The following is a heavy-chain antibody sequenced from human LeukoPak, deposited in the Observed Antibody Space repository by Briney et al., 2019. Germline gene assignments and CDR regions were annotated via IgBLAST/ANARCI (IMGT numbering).Heavy chain of an antibody. CDR2: ISGSGGST. Sequence: RAGGSLRLSCAASGFTFSSYAMSWVRQAPGKGLEWVSAISGSGGSTYYADSVKGRFTISRDNSKNTLYLQMNSLRAEDTAVYYCAKSGRARDYYDSSGYYSQFYPFDYWGQGTLVTVSS. D-gene: IGHD3-22*01. CDR3: AKSGRARDYYDSSGYYSQFYPFDY. CDR1: GFTFSSYA. J-gene: IGHJ4*02. V-gene: IGHV3-23*01.